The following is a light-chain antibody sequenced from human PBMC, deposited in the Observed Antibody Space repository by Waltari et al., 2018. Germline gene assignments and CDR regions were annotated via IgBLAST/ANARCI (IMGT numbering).Light chain of an antibody. J-gene: IGKJ3*01. V-gene: IGKV3-11*01. Sequence: DIVFTQSPATLSLSPGERATLSCRASLSVSSYLAWYQQKPGQAPRLLIYDASNRATGIPARFSGSGSGTDFTLTISSLEPEDFAVYYCQQRSNWLFTFGPGTKVDIK. CDR3: QQRSNWLFT. CDR1: LSVSSY. CDR2: DAS.